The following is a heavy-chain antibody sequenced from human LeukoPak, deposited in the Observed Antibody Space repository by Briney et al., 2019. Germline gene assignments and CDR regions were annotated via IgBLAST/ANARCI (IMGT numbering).Heavy chain of an antibody. CDR3: ARRRGYNYGDFDS. CDR2: ISDSGGAT. D-gene: IGHD5-18*01. V-gene: IGHV3-23*01. Sequence: GRSLRLSCAASGFTFSSYAMSWVRQAPGKGLEWVSAISDSGGATYNADSVKGRFTISRDNSKNTLYLQMNSLRAEDTAIYYCARRRGYNYGDFDSWGQGTLVTVSS. J-gene: IGHJ4*02. CDR1: GFTFSSYA.